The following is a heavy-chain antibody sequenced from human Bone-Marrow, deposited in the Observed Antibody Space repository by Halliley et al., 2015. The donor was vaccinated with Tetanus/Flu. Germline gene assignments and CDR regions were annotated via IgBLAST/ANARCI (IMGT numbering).Heavy chain of an antibody. D-gene: IGHD1-1*01. V-gene: IGHV4-59*01. CDR3: ARDYQLLSF. CDR2: IYYSGAA. J-gene: IGHJ4*02. Sequence: GKGLEWIGYIYYSGAAKYNPSLKSRVTISIDTSKNQFSLKLSSVTAADTAVYYCARDYQLLSFWGQGALVTVSS.